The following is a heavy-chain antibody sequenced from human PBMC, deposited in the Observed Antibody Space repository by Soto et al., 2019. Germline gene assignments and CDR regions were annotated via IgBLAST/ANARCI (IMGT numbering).Heavy chain of an antibody. V-gene: IGHV3-30*18. J-gene: IGHJ5*02. CDR1: GFAFSTYG. CDR2: ISYDGTDK. Sequence: QVHLVESGGGVVQPARSLTISCVGSGFAFSTYGMHWDRQAPAKGLEWVALISYDGTDKYYADSVKGRFSISRDNSKQSLSLQMDSLRPEDTDVYYFAKDFGAWSDSWGQGTLVNVAS. D-gene: IGHD6-19*01. CDR3: AKDFGAWSDS.